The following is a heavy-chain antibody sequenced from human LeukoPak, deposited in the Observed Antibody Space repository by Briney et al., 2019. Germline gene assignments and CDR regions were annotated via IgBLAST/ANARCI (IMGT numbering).Heavy chain of an antibody. V-gene: IGHV3-23*01. CDR1: GFTFSSYA. D-gene: IGHD3-22*01. CDR3: ARDTSPMHLWLFDC. J-gene: IGHJ4*02. CDR2: ISGSGGST. Sequence: GGSLRLSCAASGFTFSSYAMSWVRQAPGKGLEWVSAISGSGGSTYYADSVKGRFTISRDSSNNTLYLQMNSLRVGDTAVYYCARDTSPMHLWLFDCWSQGTLVTVSS.